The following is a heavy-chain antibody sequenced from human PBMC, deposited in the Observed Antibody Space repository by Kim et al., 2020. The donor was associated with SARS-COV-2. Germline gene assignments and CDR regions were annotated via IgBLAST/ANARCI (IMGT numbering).Heavy chain of an antibody. CDR2: ISHDGSNT. D-gene: IGHD3-10*01. J-gene: IGHJ4*01. CDR3: AKGRVRGIIVNYCDY. V-gene: IGHV3-30*04. Sequence: GGSLRLSCAASGFTFSNYAMHWFRQAPGKGLEWVAVISHDGSNTYYLDSVKGRFTISRDDSKSTLYLQMNSLRPDDTARYYCAKGRVRGIIVNYCDYWGHGTLVTVS. CDR1: GFTFSNYA.